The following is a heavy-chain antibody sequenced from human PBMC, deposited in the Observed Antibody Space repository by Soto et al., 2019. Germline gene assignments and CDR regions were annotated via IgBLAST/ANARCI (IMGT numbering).Heavy chain of an antibody. CDR1: GYNFIGFY. CDR3: ARGGMVEFGENLIDP. V-gene: IGHV1-2*02. CDR2: INPHSGAT. Sequence: ASVKVSCKTSGYNFIGFYIHWVRQAPGQGLKWMGWINPHSGATLYAQKFQDRVTMTRDTSINTVYMDLNGLTSDDTAFYYCARGGMVEFGENLIDPWGQGTLVTVSS. J-gene: IGHJ5*02. D-gene: IGHD3-16*01.